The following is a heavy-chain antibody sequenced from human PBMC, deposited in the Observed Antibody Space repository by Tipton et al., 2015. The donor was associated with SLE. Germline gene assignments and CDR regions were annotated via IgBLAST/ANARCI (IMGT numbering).Heavy chain of an antibody. J-gene: IGHJ4*02. D-gene: IGHD3-3*01. V-gene: IGHV4-59*08. CDR3: ARHKLGFSWSYFVS. CDR2: ISFSGLT. Sequence: TLSLTCTVSGGSISGYYWSWVRQPPGKGLEWIGYISFSGLTNYNPSVRSRVRTSMDTSKNQFSLQMSSVTAADTALYYCARHKLGFSWSYFVSWGQGTLVAVSS. CDR1: GGSISGYY.